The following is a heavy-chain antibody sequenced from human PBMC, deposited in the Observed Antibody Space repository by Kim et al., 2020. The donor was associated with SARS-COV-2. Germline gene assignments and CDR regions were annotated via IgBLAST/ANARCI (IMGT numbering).Heavy chain of an antibody. V-gene: IGHV5-51*01. CDR1: GYIFTSYW. D-gene: IGHD3-10*01. CDR2: IYAGDSDT. J-gene: IGHJ4*02. Sequence: GESLKISCKGSGYIFTSYWIGWVRQMPGKGMEWMGIIYAGDSDTRYSPSFEGQVTISADKSISTAYLQWSSLKASDTAMYYCARQYGSGSYDYWGQGTLVTVSS. CDR3: ARQYGSGSYDY.